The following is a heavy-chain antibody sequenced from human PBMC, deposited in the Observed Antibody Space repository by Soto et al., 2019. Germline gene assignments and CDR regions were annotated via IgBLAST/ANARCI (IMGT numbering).Heavy chain of an antibody. D-gene: IGHD3-9*01. Sequence: SVKVSCKASGCTFSSYAISWLRQAPGQGLEGMGGIIPIFCTANYAQKFQARVTITADQSTSTAYMELSSLRSEDTAVYYCARCRYDILTGYYSYYYGMDVWGQGTTVTVS. CDR3: ARCRYDILTGYYSYYYGMDV. CDR2: IIPIFCTA. J-gene: IGHJ6*02. CDR1: GCTFSSYA. V-gene: IGHV1-69*13.